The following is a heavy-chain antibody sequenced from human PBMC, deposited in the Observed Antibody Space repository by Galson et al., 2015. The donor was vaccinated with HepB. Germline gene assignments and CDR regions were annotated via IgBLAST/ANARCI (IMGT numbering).Heavy chain of an antibody. CDR2: IWYDGSNK. CDR3: ARANPGSAHNPIAAAGRGAFDI. J-gene: IGHJ3*02. D-gene: IGHD6-13*01. CDR1: GFTFSSYG. Sequence: SLRLSCAASGFTFSSYGMHWVRQAPGKGLEWVAVIWYDGSNKYYADSVKGRFTISRDNSKNTLYLQMNSLRAEDTAVYYCARANPGSAHNPIAAAGRGAFDIWGQGTMVTVSS. V-gene: IGHV3-33*08.